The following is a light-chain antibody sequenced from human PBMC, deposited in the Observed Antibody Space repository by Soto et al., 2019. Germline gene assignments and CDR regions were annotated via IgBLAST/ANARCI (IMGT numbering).Light chain of an antibody. Sequence: DIQMTQSPSTLSASVGDRVTITCRASQSVGNWLAWYQHKPGKAPKGLIYKASSLESGPPSRFSGSGSGTEFALTISSLQPDDFATYYCQQYYSYPWTFGQGTTVEIK. V-gene: IGKV1-5*03. CDR2: KAS. CDR3: QQYYSYPWT. CDR1: QSVGNW. J-gene: IGKJ1*01.